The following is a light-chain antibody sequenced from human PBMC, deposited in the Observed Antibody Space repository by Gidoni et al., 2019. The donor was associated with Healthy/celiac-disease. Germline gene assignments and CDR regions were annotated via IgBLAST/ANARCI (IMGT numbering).Light chain of an antibody. Sequence: IVMTQSPDSLAVYLGERATINCKASQSVLYSSNNKNDLAWYQQKPGQPPKLLIYWASTRESGVPDRCSGSGSGTDFTLTISSLQAEDVAVYYCQQYYSTPRTFGQGTKVEIK. CDR2: WAS. J-gene: IGKJ1*01. CDR3: QQYYSTPRT. V-gene: IGKV4-1*01. CDR1: QSVLYSSNNKND.